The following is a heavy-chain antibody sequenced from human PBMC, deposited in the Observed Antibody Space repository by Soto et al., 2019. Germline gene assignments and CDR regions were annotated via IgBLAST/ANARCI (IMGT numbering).Heavy chain of an antibody. CDR3: TTDRQYRPDY. Sequence: GGSLRLSCVGSGLSLSNIWTSWVRQAPGKGLEWVANIKQGGTETYYVDSVKGRFTISKDHARNSLYLQMNSLKTEDAAVYYCTTDRQYRPDYWGQGTLVTVSS. D-gene: IGHD3-16*02. V-gene: IGHV3-7*03. J-gene: IGHJ4*02. CDR1: GLSLSNIW. CDR2: IKQGGTET.